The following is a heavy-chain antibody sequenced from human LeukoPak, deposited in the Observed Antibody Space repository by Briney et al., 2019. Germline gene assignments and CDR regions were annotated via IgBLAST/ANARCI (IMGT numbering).Heavy chain of an antibody. D-gene: IGHD5/OR15-5a*01. CDR1: GGSISSSSYY. CDR3: ARSVSMIGFYYYMDV. V-gene: IGHV4-39*07. CDR2: IYYSGST. Sequence: SETLSLTCTVSGGSISSSSYYWGWIRQPPGKGLEWIGSIYYSGSTYYNPSLKSRVTISVDTSKNQFSLKLSSVTAADTAVYYCARSVSMIGFYYYMDVWGKGTTVTVSS. J-gene: IGHJ6*03.